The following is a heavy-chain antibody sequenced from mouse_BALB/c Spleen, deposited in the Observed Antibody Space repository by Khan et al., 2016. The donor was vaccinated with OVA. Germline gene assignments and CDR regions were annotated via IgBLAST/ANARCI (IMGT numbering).Heavy chain of an antibody. D-gene: IGHD1-1*01. J-gene: IGHJ2*01. CDR1: GYTFINYW. CDR2: IIPSTGYT. Sequence: QVQLQQSGAELAKPGASVKMSCKASGYTFINYWILWIKQRPGQGLEWIGYIIPSTGYTDSNQNLKDKATLTADKSSSTAYMQLSSLTSEDSTVDYCARRGLRWDFDYWGQGTTLTVSS. CDR3: ARRGLRWDFDY. V-gene: IGHV1-7*01.